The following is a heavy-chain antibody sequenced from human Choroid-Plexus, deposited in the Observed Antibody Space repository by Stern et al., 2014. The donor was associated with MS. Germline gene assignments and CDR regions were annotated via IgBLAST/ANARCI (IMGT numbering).Heavy chain of an antibody. V-gene: IGHV3-48*01. Sequence: VQLGQSGGRLVQPGGSLRISCEASGLTLSLYGMNWVRQAPGKGLEWVSCISSSSSTIYYADSVEGRFTISRDNAKNSPYLHMNSLRAEDTAVYYCARGYGYFDYWGQGTLVTVSS. D-gene: IGHD4-17*01. CDR1: GLTLSLYG. CDR3: ARGYGYFDY. CDR2: ISSSSSTI. J-gene: IGHJ4*02.